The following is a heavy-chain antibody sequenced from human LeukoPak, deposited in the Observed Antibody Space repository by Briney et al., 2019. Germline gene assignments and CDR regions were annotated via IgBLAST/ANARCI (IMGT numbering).Heavy chain of an antibody. J-gene: IGHJ4*02. V-gene: IGHV3-23*01. CDR3: AKYGVGETYFGDY. D-gene: IGHD1-26*01. CDR2: LSGLGYRT. Sequence: GGSLRLSCAASGFTFSIYGMSWVRQAPGKGLEWVSGLSGLGYRTHYADSVRGRFIISRDNSKNSLFLQMNSLRVEDTAVYYCAKYGVGETYFGDYWGQGALVIVSS. CDR1: GFTFSIYG.